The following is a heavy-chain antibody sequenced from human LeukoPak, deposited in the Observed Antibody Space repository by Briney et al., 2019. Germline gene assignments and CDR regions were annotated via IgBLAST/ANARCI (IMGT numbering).Heavy chain of an antibody. CDR1: GGSISSYY. D-gene: IGHD3-3*01. Sequence: SETLSLTCTVSGGSISSYYWSWIRQPPGKGLEWIGHIYYSGSTNYNPSLKSRVTISVDTSKNQFSLKLSSVTAADTAVYYCARVNYDFWSGYYRYFDYWGQGTLVTVSS. J-gene: IGHJ4*02. V-gene: IGHV4-59*12. CDR2: IYYSGST. CDR3: ARVNYDFWSGYYRYFDY.